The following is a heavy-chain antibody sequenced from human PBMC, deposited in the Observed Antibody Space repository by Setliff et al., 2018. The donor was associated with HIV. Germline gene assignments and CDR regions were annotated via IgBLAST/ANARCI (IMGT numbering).Heavy chain of an antibody. D-gene: IGHD1-26*01. J-gene: IGHJ4*02. Sequence: SVKVSCKASRGAFTSYAFSWVRQAPGQGLEWMGGIIPIFGTANYAQKFQGRVTITTDESTSTAYMELSSLRSEDTAVYYCARDRYSGSSTDYWGQGTLVTVSS. V-gene: IGHV1-69*05. CDR1: RGAFTSYA. CDR2: IIPIFGTA. CDR3: ARDRYSGSSTDY.